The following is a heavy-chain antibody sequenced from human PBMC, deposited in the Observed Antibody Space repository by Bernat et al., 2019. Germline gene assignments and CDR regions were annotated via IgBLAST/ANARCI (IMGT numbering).Heavy chain of an antibody. J-gene: IGHJ4*02. CDR1: GFTVTTNS. D-gene: IGHD3-22*01. V-gene: IGHV3-53*02. Sequence: EVQLVETGGGLIQPGESLRLSCAASGFTVTTNSVYWVRQAPGKGLECVSVIYSAGNTYYADSVAGRFSISKDNAKNSLYLQMNSLRAEDTAVYYCASANTYYYDSSGYYYFDYWGQGTLVTVSS. CDR3: ASANTYYYDSSGYYYFDY. CDR2: IYSAGNT.